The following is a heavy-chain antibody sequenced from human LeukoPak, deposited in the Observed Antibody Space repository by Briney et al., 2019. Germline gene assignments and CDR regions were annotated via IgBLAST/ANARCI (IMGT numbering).Heavy chain of an antibody. D-gene: IGHD2-2*01. CDR2: IYYSGNT. J-gene: IGHJ4*02. Sequence: SETLSLTCTVSGGSISSGDDYWSWIRQPPGKGLEWIRFIYYSGNTYYNPSLKSRVNISVDTSKNQFSLRLNSVTAADTAVYYCARDHCSSKSCFIDYWGQGTLVTVSS. CDR3: ARDHCSSKSCFIDY. V-gene: IGHV4-30-4*08. CDR1: GGSISSGDDY.